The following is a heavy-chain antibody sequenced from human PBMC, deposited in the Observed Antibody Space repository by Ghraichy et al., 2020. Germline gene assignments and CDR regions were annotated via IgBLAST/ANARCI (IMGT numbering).Heavy chain of an antibody. CDR2: INGDGSST. CDR1: GFTFSTYL. J-gene: IGHJ4*02. V-gene: IGHV3-74*01. D-gene: IGHD4/OR15-4a*01. Sequence: GGSLRLSCAASGFTFSTYLMHWVRQAPGKGLVWVSRINGDGSSTSYADSVKGRFTISRDNAKNTLYLQMNSLRAEDTAVYYCARVGVTLVDWGQGTLVTVSS. CDR3: ARVGVTLVD.